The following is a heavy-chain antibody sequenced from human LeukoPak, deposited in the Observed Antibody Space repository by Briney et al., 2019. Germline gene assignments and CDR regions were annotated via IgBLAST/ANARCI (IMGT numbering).Heavy chain of an antibody. V-gene: IGHV1-24*01. Sequence: ASVKVSCKVSGYTLTELSMHWVRQAPGKGLEWMGGFDPEDGETIYAQKFQGRVTMTEDTSTDTAYMELSSLRSEDTAVYYCATGILNYYGSGSSDYWGQGTLVTVSS. D-gene: IGHD3-10*01. CDR3: ATGILNYYGSGSSDY. CDR2: FDPEDGET. CDR1: GYTLTELS. J-gene: IGHJ4*02.